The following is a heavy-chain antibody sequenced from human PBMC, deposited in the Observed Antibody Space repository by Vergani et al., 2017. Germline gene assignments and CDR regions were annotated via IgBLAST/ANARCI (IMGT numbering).Heavy chain of an antibody. J-gene: IGHJ4*02. CDR2: IYPGDSDT. D-gene: IGHD3-3*01. CDR1: GYSFTSYW. V-gene: IGHV5-51*01. Sequence: EVQLVQSGAEVKKPGESLKISCKGSGYSFTSYWIGWVRQMPGKGLEWMGIIYPGDSDTRYSPYFQGQVTISADKSNSTAYLQWRTLKASDTAMYYCARHASPNDFWSAEDRSFDYWGQGTLVTVSS. CDR3: ARHASPNDFWSAEDRSFDY.